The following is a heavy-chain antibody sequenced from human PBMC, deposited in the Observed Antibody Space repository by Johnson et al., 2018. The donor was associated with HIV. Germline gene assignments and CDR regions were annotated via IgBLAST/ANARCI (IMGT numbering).Heavy chain of an antibody. J-gene: IGHJ3*01. CDR2: IKQEGSEK. Sequence: EVQLVESGGGLVQPGGSLRLSCAASGFTLSTYWMSWVRQAPGKGLEWVANIKQEGSEKYCVDSVKGLFTISRDNAKNSLYLQMNSLRAEDTAVYYCARGGLLWFGHPADWGQGTMVTVSS. CDR3: ARGGLLWFGHPAD. V-gene: IGHV3-7*01. D-gene: IGHD3-10*01. CDR1: GFTLSTYW.